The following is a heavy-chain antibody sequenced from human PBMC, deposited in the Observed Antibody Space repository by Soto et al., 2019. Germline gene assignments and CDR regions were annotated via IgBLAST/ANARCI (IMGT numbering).Heavy chain of an antibody. CDR3: ARDSGDSSGYYYFQH. CDR2: IYYSGST. J-gene: IGHJ1*01. V-gene: IGHV4-30-4*01. D-gene: IGHD3-22*01. CDR1: GGSISSGDYY. Sequence: SETLSLTCTVSGGSISSGDYYWSWIRQPPGKGLEWIGYIYYSGSTYYNPSLKSRVTISVDTSKNQFSLKLSSVTAADTAVYYCARDSGDSSGYYYFQHWGQGTLVTVSS.